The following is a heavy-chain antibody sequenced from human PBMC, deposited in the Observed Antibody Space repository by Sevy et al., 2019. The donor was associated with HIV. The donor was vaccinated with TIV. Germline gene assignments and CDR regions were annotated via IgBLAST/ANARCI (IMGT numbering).Heavy chain of an antibody. CDR3: AKNLRPGGNYDYGMDV. D-gene: IGHD1-26*01. Sequence: GGSLRLSCAASGFTFSSYGMHWVRQAPGKGLEWVAFIRYDGSNKYYADSVKGRFIISRDNSKNTLYLQMNSLRAEDTAVYYCAKNLRPGGNYDYGMDVWGQGTTVTVSS. CDR1: GFTFSSYG. CDR2: IRYDGSNK. J-gene: IGHJ6*02. V-gene: IGHV3-30*02.